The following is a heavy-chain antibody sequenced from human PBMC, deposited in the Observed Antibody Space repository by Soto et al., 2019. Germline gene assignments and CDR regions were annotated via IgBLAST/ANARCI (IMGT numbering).Heavy chain of an antibody. CDR3: AGDAMVRGAFYYYYGMDV. CDR1: GYTFTSYY. V-gene: IGHV1-46*01. D-gene: IGHD3-10*01. Sequence: QVQLVQSGAEVKKPGASVKVSCKASGYTFTSYYMHWVRQAPGQGLEWMGIINPSGGSTSYAQKFQGGGTMTRDTSTSTVYMELISLRSEDTAVDYCAGDAMVRGAFYYYYGMDVWGQGTTVTVSS. J-gene: IGHJ6*02. CDR2: INPSGGST.